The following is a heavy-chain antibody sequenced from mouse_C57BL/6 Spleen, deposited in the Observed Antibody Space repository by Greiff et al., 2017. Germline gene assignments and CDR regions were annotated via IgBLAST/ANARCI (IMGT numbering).Heavy chain of an antibody. Sequence: QVQLQQPGAELVKPGASVKMSCKASGYTFTSYWITWVKQRPGQGLEWIGDIYPGSGSTNYNEKFKSKATLTVDTSSSTAYMQLSSLTSEDSAVYYCARKQLRPLYFDYWGQGTTLTVSS. CDR2: IYPGSGST. V-gene: IGHV1-55*01. D-gene: IGHD3-2*02. CDR3: ARKQLRPLYFDY. CDR1: GYTFTSYW. J-gene: IGHJ2*01.